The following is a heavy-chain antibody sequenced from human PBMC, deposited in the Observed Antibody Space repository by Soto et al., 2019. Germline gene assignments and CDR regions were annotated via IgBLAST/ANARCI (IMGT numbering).Heavy chain of an antibody. CDR1: GGSISSGGYS. CDR3: ARDLRSSPTSTYYDYGMDV. J-gene: IGHJ6*02. Sequence: PSETLSLTCGVSGGSISSGGYSWNWIRRPPGKGLEWIGYIYQSGSSYYNPSLKSRVIISVDTSKNQFSLKLSSVTAADTAVYYCARDLRSSPTSTYYDYGMDVWGQGTTVTVSS. V-gene: IGHV4-30-2*01. CDR2: IYQSGSS. D-gene: IGHD6-13*01.